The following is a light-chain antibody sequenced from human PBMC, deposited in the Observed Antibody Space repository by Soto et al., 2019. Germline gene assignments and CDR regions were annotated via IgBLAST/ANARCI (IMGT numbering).Light chain of an antibody. CDR1: QSISNY. J-gene: IGKJ1*01. Sequence: DIQMTQSPSSLSASVGDRVTITCRASQSISNYLNWYQQRPGKAPKLLIYLASSLSSGVPSKFSGMGSGTDFTLTISVLQPEDSATYYCQQTYKTPLTFGQGTKVEIK. V-gene: IGKV1-39*01. CDR3: QQTYKTPLT. CDR2: LAS.